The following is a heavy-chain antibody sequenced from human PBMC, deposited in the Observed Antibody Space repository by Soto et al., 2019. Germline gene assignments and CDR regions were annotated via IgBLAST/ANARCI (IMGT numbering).Heavy chain of an antibody. CDR2: IWYDGSNK. D-gene: IGHD1-1*01. CDR1: GFTFSSYG. Sequence: LRLSCAASGFTFSSYGMHWVRQAPGKGLEWVAVIWYDGSNKYYADSVKGRFTISRDNSKNTLYLQMNSLRAEDTAVYYCAREDWNDPYYYGMDVWGQGTTVTVSS. V-gene: IGHV3-33*01. CDR3: AREDWNDPYYYGMDV. J-gene: IGHJ6*02.